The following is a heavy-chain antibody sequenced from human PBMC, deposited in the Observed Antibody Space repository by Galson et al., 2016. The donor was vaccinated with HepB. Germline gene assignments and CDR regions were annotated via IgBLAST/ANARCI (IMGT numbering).Heavy chain of an antibody. D-gene: IGHD3-16*02. CDR1: GFPFSPYA. Sequence: SLRLSCAASGFPFSPYAMSWVRQPPGKGLEWVSTLSGSGDVTHHADSVEGRFTISRDNSKNTLYLQMNSLRVEDTALYYCARSGVWGTHRSPDYWGQGTLGTVSS. V-gene: IGHV3-23*01. CDR3: ARSGVWGTHRSPDY. CDR2: LSGSGDVT. J-gene: IGHJ4*02.